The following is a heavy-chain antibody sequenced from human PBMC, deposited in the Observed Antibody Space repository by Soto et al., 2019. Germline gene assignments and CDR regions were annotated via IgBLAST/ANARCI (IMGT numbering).Heavy chain of an antibody. CDR1: GLIFGAFS. V-gene: IGHV3-48*01. J-gene: IGHJ4*02. D-gene: IGHD3-3*01. Sequence: EVQLVESGGGLVQPGGSLRLSCVGSGLIFGAFSMNWVRQAPGKGLEWVSYILNTGGTVYYADSVKGRFTISSDNAKNSLYLQMASLRSEDTAVYYCTGVGVRSGPGYGGQGNLVTVSS. CDR3: TGVGVRSGPGY. CDR2: ILNTGGTV.